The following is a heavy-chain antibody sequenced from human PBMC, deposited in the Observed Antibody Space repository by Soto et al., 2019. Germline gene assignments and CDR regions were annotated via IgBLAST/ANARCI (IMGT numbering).Heavy chain of an antibody. J-gene: IGHJ5*02. CDR3: ARSPMGVEYSSFHPFDP. V-gene: IGHV5-10-1*01. CDR1: GYSFTSYW. D-gene: IGHD6-6*01. CDR2: IDPSDSYT. Sequence: PGESLKISCKGSGYSFTSYWISWVRQMPGKGLEWMGRIDPSDSYTNYSPSFQGHVTISADKSISTAYLQWSSLKASDTAMYYCARSPMGVEYSSFHPFDPWGQGTLVTVSS.